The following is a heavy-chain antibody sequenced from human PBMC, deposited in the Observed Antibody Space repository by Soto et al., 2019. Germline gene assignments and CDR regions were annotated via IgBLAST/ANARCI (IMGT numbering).Heavy chain of an antibody. CDR3: ARRYTSSSTSWVYFAY. CDR2: IYPANSDT. J-gene: IGHJ4*01. Sequence: PGESLKISCKVSGYTFTTSWIGWVRQMPGKGLEWMGIIYPANSDTRYSPSFQGQVTLSADKSTSTAYLQWSSLKASDTAIYYCARRYTSSSTSWVYFAYWGHGTLVTVSS. CDR1: GYTFTTSW. V-gene: IGHV5-51*01. D-gene: IGHD2-2*01.